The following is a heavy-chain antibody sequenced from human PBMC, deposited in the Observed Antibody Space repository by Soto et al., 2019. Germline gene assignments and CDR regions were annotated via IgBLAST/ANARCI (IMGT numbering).Heavy chain of an antibody. CDR3: AKDQSGLRFLEWNDDAFDI. J-gene: IGHJ3*02. CDR2: ISYDGSNK. D-gene: IGHD3-3*01. V-gene: IGHV3-30*18. CDR1: GFTFSSYG. Sequence: PGGSLRLSCAASGFTFSSYGMHWVRQAPGKGLEWVAVISYDGSNKYYADSVKGRFTISRDNSKNTLYLQMNSLRAEDTAVYYCAKDQSGLRFLEWNDDAFDIWGQGTMVTVSS.